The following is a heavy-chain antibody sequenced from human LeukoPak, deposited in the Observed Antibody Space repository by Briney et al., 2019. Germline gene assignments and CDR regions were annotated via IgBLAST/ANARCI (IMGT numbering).Heavy chain of an antibody. Sequence: PGGSLRLSCAASGFTFRTYGMHRVRQAPGKGLEWVAFIRNDGNNDYYSGSVKGRFTISRDSSKNTLYLQMNSLRDEDTAVYYCAKDRNSGSPYYFDKWGLGTLVTVSS. CDR3: AKDRNSGSPYYFDK. D-gene: IGHD1-26*01. V-gene: IGHV3-30*02. CDR2: IRNDGNND. CDR1: GFTFRTYG. J-gene: IGHJ4*02.